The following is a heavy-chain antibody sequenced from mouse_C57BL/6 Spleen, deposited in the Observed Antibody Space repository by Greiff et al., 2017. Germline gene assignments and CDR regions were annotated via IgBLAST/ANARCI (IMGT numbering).Heavy chain of an antibody. V-gene: IGHV1-80*01. CDR2: IYPGDGDT. D-gene: IGHD2-13*01. CDR3: ARDCDEDAMDY. Sequence: QVQLKESGAELVKPGASVKISCKASGYAFSSYWMNWVKQRPGKGLEWIGQIYPGDGDTNYNGKFKGKATLTADKSSSTAYMQLSSLTSEDSAVYFCARDCDEDAMDYWGQGTSVTVSS. CDR1: GYAFSSYW. J-gene: IGHJ4*01.